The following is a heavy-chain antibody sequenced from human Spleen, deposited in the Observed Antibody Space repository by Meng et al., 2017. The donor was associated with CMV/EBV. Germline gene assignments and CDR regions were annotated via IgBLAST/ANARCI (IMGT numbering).Heavy chain of an antibody. CDR3: ARDLDGSGSYSAY. J-gene: IGHJ4*02. Sequence: SVKVSCKASGGAFNSYTYTWVRQAPGQGLEWVGWIIPILEKTDYAQKFQGRVTITADKSSSTTYIQLSNLASEDTAVYYCARDLDGSGSYSAYWGQGTLVTVS. V-gene: IGHV1-69*08. D-gene: IGHD1-26*01. CDR2: IIPILEKT. CDR1: GGAFNSYT.